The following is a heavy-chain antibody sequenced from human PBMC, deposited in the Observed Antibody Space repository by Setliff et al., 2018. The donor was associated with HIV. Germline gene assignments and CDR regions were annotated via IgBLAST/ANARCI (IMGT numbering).Heavy chain of an antibody. CDR3: AIYGGGIYY. V-gene: IGHV3-9*01. CDR1: GFSFDDYA. D-gene: IGHD1-26*01. CDR2: ITWNSNNT. J-gene: IGHJ4*02. Sequence: LSLTCTVSGFSFDDYAVHWVRQPPGKGLEWVSGITWNSNNTGYADSVKGRFTISRDNAKNSLYLQMNSLRPDDTAFYYCAIYGGGIYYWGQGTLVTVSS.